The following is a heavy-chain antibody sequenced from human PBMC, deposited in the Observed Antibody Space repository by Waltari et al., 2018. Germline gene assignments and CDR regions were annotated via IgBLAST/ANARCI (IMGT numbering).Heavy chain of an antibody. J-gene: IGHJ5*02. CDR1: GGSISSYY. D-gene: IGHD5-12*01. Sequence: QVQLQESGPGLVKPSETLSLTCTVSGGSISSYYWSWIRQPPGKGLEWIGYLYYSGSTNYHPSLNSRVTISVDTSKNQFSLKLNSVTAADTAVYYCARGGYSGYDGWFDPWGQGTLVTVSS. CDR3: ARGGYSGYDGWFDP. CDR2: LYYSGST. V-gene: IGHV4-59*01.